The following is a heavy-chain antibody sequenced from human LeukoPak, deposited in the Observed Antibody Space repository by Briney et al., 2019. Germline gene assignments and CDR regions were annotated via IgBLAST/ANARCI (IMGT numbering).Heavy chain of an antibody. V-gene: IGHV3-23*01. J-gene: IGHJ4*01. CDR1: TFTFNNYG. CDR3: ASRSGDGPYYFDY. CDR2: MSGSGGST. D-gene: IGHD5-12*01. Sequence: PGGSLRLSCEASTFTFNNYGMSWVRQAPGKGLEWISAMSGSGGSTYYADSVKGRFTISRDNSKKTLYMQMNSLRAEDTAVYYCASRSGDGPYYFDYWGHGTLVTVSS.